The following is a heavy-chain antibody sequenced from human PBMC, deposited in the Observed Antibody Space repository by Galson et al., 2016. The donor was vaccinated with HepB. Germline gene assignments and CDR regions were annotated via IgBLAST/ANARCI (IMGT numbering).Heavy chain of an antibody. J-gene: IGHJ3*02. D-gene: IGHD3-3*01. CDR1: GYNFTTYA. V-gene: IGHV1-3*01. CDR3: AKDFRRTNFAMIIRGDGFDI. CDR2: INGGNANT. Sequence: SVKVSCKASGYNFTTYAIHWVRQAPGQRLEWMGWINGGNANTKYSQKFQGRVTITRDTSATTAYMELSSLRSEDTAVYYCAKDFRRTNFAMIIRGDGFDIWGQGTLVTVSS.